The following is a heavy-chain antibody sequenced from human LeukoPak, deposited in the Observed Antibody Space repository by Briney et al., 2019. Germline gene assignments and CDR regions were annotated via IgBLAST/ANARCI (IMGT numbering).Heavy chain of an antibody. J-gene: IGHJ5*02. CDR2: IIPIFGTA. V-gene: IGHV1-69*13. CDR3: ARTRFYDSSGYYPS. CDR1: GGTFSSYA. Sequence: SVEVSCKASGGTFSSYAISWVRQAPGQGLEWMGGIIPIFGTANYAQKFQGRVTITADESTSTAYMELSSLRSEDTAVYYCARTRFYDSSGYYPSWGQGTLVTVSS. D-gene: IGHD3-22*01.